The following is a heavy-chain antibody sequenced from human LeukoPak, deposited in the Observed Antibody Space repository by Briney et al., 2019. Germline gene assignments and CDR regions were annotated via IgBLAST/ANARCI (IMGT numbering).Heavy chain of an antibody. D-gene: IGHD6-19*01. CDR2: IIPIFGTA. CDR1: GGTFSSYV. J-gene: IGHJ4*02. V-gene: IGHV1-69*06. CDR3: ARVAVAGTGRFDY. Sequence: GASVKVSCKASGGTFSSYVISWVRQAPGQGLEWMGGIIPIFGTANYAQKFQGRVTITADKSTSTAYMELSSLRSEDTAVFYCARVAVAGTGRFDYWGQGTLVTVSS.